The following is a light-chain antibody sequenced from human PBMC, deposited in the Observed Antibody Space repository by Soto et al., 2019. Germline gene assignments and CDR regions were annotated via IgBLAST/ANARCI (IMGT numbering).Light chain of an antibody. CDR3: QHSWT. J-gene: IGKJ1*01. Sequence: EIVMTQSPATLSVSPGARAPLSCRASQSVSSNLAWYQQKPGQAPRLLIYGASTRATGIPARFSGSGSGTEFTLTISSLQSEDFAVYYCQHSWTFGQGTKVDIK. CDR1: QSVSSN. CDR2: GAS. V-gene: IGKV3-15*01.